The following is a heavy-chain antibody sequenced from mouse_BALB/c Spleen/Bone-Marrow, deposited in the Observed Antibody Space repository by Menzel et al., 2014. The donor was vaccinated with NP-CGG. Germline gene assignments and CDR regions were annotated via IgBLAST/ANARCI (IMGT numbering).Heavy chain of an antibody. J-gene: IGHJ2*01. D-gene: IGHD2-14*01. V-gene: IGHV1S56*01. CDR3: ARRYDDYFDY. CDR1: GYTFTSYY. CDR2: IYPGNVNT. Sequence: VKLMESGPELVKPGASVRISCKASGYTFTSYYIHWVKQRPGQGLEWIGWIYPGNVNTRYNEKFKGKATLTADKSFSTAYMQLSSLTSEDSAVYFCARRYDDYFDYWGQGTTLTVSS.